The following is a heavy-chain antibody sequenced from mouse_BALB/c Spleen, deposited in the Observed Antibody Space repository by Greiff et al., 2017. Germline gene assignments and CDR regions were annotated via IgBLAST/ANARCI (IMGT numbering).Heavy chain of an antibody. Sequence: QVQLKESGPQLVRPGASVKISCKASGYSFTSYWMHWVKQRPGQGLEWIGLIDPSDSETRLNQKFKDKATLTVDKSSNTAYLQLSSLTSEDTAVYYCALYGYGFDYWGQGTTLTVSS. CDR3: ALYGYGFDY. V-gene: IGHV1S126*01. J-gene: IGHJ2*01. D-gene: IGHD2-2*01. CDR1: GYSFTSYW. CDR2: IDPSDSET.